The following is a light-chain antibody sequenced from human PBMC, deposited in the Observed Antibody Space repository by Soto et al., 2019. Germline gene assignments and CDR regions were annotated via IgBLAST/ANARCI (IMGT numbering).Light chain of an antibody. CDR2: DAS. CDR1: QSMNDW. V-gene: IGKV1-5*01. CDR3: LRYNAFSQP. J-gene: IGKJ1*01. Sequence: DIQMTQSPSTLSASIGDRVTITCRASQSMNDWLAWYQQKPGKAPKVLIYDASSLQSGVPSRFSGSRSGTEFTLTIDSLQPDDVATYYCLRYNAFSQPFGQGNKVEI.